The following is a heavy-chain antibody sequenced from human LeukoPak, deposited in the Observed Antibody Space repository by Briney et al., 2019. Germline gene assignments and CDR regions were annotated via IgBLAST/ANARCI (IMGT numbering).Heavy chain of an antibody. J-gene: IGHJ4*02. CDR2: IHSGGTT. CDR1: GFIFNSYA. CDR3: AKDARRYSGWYFFDH. Sequence: GGSLRLSCAASGFIFNSYAMSWVRQAPGKGLEWVSGIHSGGTTYYADSVKGRFSISRDNSRNTLYLQMNSLRVDDTAVYYCAKDARRYSGWYFFDHWGQGALVTVSS. V-gene: IGHV3-23*01. D-gene: IGHD6-19*01.